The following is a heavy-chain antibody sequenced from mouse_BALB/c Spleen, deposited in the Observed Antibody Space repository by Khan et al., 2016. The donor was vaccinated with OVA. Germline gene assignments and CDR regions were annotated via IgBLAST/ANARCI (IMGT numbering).Heavy chain of an antibody. J-gene: IGHJ4*01. Sequence: QVQLKESGPGLVAPSQSLSITCTVSGFSLSRYNIHWVRQPPGKGLEWLGMIWGGGGTDYNSTLKFRLSISKDNSKSQVFLKMNSLQTDDTAIYFCARAYYRYDGYYAMDYWGQGTSVTVSS. CDR2: IWGGGGT. CDR3: ARAYYRYDGYYAMDY. D-gene: IGHD2-14*01. V-gene: IGHV2-6-4*01. CDR1: GFSLSRYN.